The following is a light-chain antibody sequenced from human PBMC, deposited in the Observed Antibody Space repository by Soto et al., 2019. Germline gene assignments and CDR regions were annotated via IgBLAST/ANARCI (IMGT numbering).Light chain of an antibody. CDR2: DAS. Sequence: DIQMTQSPSSLSASVGDRVTITCRASQSISNYLNWYQQKPGKAPNLLIYDASSLQSGVPSRFSGSGSGTDFTLTISSLQPEHFATYYCQQSYSTPPGTFGQGTKLEIK. V-gene: IGKV1-39*01. CDR1: QSISNY. CDR3: QQSYSTPPGT. J-gene: IGKJ2*01.